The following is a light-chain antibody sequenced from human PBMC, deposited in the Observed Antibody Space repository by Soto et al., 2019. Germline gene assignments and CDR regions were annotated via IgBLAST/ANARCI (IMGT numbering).Light chain of an antibody. CDR1: SSDLGSYNR. V-gene: IGLV2-14*02. J-gene: IGLJ1*01. Sequence: QSVLTQPPSVSAAPGQKVTISCSGSSSDLGSYNRVSWFQHHPGKAPKLLIFDVGSRPSGVSDRFSGSRSSRSAALTISGLQAEDEADYYCGSYTNSNTYVFGTGTKVTVL. CDR3: GSYTNSNTYV. CDR2: DVG.